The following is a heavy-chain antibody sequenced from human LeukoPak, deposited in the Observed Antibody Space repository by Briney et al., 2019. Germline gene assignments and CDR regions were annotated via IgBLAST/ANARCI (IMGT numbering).Heavy chain of an antibody. CDR1: GYSFTSYW. Sequence: PGESLRISCKGSGYSFTSYWISWVRQMPGKGLEWTGRIDPSDSYTNYSPSFQGHVTISADKSISTAYLQWSSLKASDTAMYYCARHGVGYCSSTSCYTGDYWGQGTLVTVSS. D-gene: IGHD2-2*02. J-gene: IGHJ4*02. CDR2: IDPSDSYT. V-gene: IGHV5-10-1*01. CDR3: ARHGVGYCSSTSCYTGDY.